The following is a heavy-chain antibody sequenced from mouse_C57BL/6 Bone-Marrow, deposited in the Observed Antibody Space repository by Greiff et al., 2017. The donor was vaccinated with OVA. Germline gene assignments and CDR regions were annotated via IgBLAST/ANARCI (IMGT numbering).Heavy chain of an antibody. CDR2: IDPENGDT. Sequence: VQLQQSGAELVRPGASVKLSCTASGFNIKDDYMHWVKQRPEQGLEWIGWIDPENGDTEYASKFKGKATITADPSSNTAYLQLSSLTSEDAAVYYCTSHSNYPAWFAYWGQGTLVTVSA. D-gene: IGHD2-5*01. CDR3: TSHSNYPAWFAY. V-gene: IGHV14-4*01. CDR1: GFNIKDDY. J-gene: IGHJ3*01.